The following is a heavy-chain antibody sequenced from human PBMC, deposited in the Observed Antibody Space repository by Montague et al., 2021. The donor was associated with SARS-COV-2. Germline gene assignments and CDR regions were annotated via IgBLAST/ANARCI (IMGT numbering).Heavy chain of an antibody. CDR3: ARFFGPYYYGLDV. Sequence: SETLSLTCTVPGGSLSTYYWSWIRQPPGKGLECIGYIYYTGNTNYNPSLKSRVTISVDTSKNQFSLKLGSVTAADTAVYYCARFFGPYYYGLDVWGQGTTVTVSS. D-gene: IGHD3-10*01. CDR2: IYYTGNT. V-gene: IGHV4-59*13. J-gene: IGHJ6*02. CDR1: GGSLSTYY.